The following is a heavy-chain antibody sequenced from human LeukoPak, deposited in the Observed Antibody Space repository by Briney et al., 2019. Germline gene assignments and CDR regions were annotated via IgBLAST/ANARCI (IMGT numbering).Heavy chain of an antibody. CDR3: ARAGYYYGSGSYNDAFDI. Sequence: ASVKVSCKASGYTFTSYDINWVRQATGQGLEWMGWMNPNSGNTGYAQKFQGRVTMTRNTSISTAYMELSSLRSEDTAVHYCARAGYYYGSGSYNDAFDIWGQGTMVTVSS. CDR2: MNPNSGNT. V-gene: IGHV1-8*01. J-gene: IGHJ3*02. D-gene: IGHD3-10*01. CDR1: GYTFTSYD.